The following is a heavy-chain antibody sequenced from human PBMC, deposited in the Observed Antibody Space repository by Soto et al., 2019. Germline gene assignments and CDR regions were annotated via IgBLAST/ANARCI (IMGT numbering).Heavy chain of an antibody. CDR3: ANDYGATDGYYYDSSGSLNH. D-gene: IGHD3-22*01. CDR1: GFTFSSYG. Sequence: QVQLVESGGGVGQPGRSLRLSCAASGFTFSSYGMHWVRQAPGKGLEWVAVISYDGSNKYYADSVKGRFTISRDNSKNTLYLQMNSLRAEDTAVYYCANDYGATDGYYYDSSGSLNHWGQGTLVTVSS. V-gene: IGHV3-30*18. CDR2: ISYDGSNK. J-gene: IGHJ5*02.